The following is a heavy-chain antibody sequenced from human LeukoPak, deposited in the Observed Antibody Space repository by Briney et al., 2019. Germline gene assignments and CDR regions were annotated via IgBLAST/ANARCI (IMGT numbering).Heavy chain of an antibody. CDR2: ISSSGSSI. CDR3: ARDHVKWLRFGSPYNWFDP. CDR1: GFNFNDYY. V-gene: IGHV3-11*01. D-gene: IGHD5-12*01. J-gene: IGHJ5*02. Sequence: GGSLRLSCTASGFNFNDYYMSWIRQAPGKGLEWISYISSSGSSIDYADSVKGRFTISRDNAKNSLYLQMNSLRAEDTAVYYCARDHVKWLRFGSPYNWFDPWGQGTLVTVSS.